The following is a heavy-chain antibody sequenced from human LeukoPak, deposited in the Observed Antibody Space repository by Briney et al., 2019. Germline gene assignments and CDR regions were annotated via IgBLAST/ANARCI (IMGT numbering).Heavy chain of an antibody. CDR3: ARDPTYYYDSSGRNDAFDI. CDR1: GGSISSGSYY. D-gene: IGHD3-22*01. V-gene: IGHV4-61*02. J-gene: IGHJ3*02. CDR2: IYASGST. Sequence: SETLSLTCTVSGGSISSGSYYWSWIRQPAGKGLEWLGRIYASGSTNYNPSLKSRVTISVDTSKNQFSLKLSSVTAADTAVYYCARDPTYYYDSSGRNDAFDIWGQGTVVTVSS.